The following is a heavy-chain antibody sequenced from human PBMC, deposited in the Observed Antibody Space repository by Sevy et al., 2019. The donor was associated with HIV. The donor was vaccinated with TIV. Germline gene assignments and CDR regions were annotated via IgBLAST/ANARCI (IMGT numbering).Heavy chain of an antibody. Sequence: GGSLRLSCAASGFTFNNYAMNWVRQAPGKGLEWVSAISGSGGVTSYADSVEGRFTISIDNSKNRLYLQLNSLRAGDTAVYYCAKDVHEVVDGSDWFDPWGQGTLVTVSS. J-gene: IGHJ5*02. V-gene: IGHV3-23*01. CDR3: AKDVHEVVDGSDWFDP. D-gene: IGHD6-25*01. CDR2: ISGSGGVT. CDR1: GFTFNNYA.